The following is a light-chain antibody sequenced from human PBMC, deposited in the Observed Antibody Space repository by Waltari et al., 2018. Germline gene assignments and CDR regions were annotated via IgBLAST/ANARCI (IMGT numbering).Light chain of an antibody. CDR1: RSISRW. CDR2: KAS. Sequence: DIQMTKSPSTLSASVGDRVTITCRASRSISRWCAWYQQKPGKAPKLLIYKASSLESGVPSGFSGSGSGTEFTLTISSLRTDDFASYYCQQYNSFPYTFGQVTKLEIK. V-gene: IGKV1-5*03. J-gene: IGKJ2*01. CDR3: QQYNSFPYT.